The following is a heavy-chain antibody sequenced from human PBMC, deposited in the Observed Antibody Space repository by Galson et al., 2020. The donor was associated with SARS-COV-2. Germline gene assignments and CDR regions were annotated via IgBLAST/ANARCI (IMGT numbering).Heavy chain of an antibody. CDR2: IIPIFGTA. CDR1: GGTFSSYA. CDR3: ARVEPPNTYYSYYYYYYGMDV. V-gene: IGHV1-69*01. J-gene: IGHJ6*02. Sequence: KISCKASGGTFSSYAISWVRQAPGQGLEWMGGIIPIFGTANYAQKFQGRVTITADESTSTAYMELSSLRSEDTAVYYCARVEPPNTYYSYYYYYYGMDVWGRGTTVTVSS. D-gene: IGHD3-10*01.